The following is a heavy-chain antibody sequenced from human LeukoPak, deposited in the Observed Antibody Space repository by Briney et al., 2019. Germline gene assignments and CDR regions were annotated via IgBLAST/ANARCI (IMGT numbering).Heavy chain of an antibody. J-gene: IGHJ4*02. Sequence: GGSLRLSCAASGFTFSNYNFYWVRQAPGKGLEWVSSISSTSSYIYYADSVKGRFTISRDNAKNSLHLQMNSLRAEDTAVYYCARVEEVSSSWPFDYWGQGTLVTVSS. CDR1: GFTFSNYN. V-gene: IGHV3-21*06. CDR3: ARVEEVSSSWPFDY. D-gene: IGHD6-13*01. CDR2: ISSTSSYI.